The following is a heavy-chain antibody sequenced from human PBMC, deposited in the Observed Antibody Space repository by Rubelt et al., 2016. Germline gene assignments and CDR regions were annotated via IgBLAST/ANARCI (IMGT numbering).Heavy chain of an antibody. J-gene: IGHJ4*02. D-gene: IGHD1/OR15-1a*01. Sequence: QVQLQQSGPGLVKPSETLSLTCTVSGGSITDYYWSWIRQTPGKGLEWIGYIFYSGSTNYNPSLKSRVTISIDTSKNQFSLSRSSVTAADTDVYYCAGGLNMYYFDYWGQGVLVTVSS. CDR3: AGGLNMYYFDY. CDR2: IFYSGST. CDR1: GGSITDYY. V-gene: IGHV4-59*08.